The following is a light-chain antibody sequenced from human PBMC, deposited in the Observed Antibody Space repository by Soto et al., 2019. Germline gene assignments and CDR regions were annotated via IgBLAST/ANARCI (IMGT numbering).Light chain of an antibody. CDR3: CSYAGSYTHG. CDR1: ISDFVVYNY. V-gene: IGLV2-14*01. J-gene: IGLJ1*01. Sequence: QSVLTQPASVSGSPGQSITISCTGTISDFVVYNYVSWYQQLPGKAPKLMIYGVSNRPSGVSNRFSGSKSGNTASLTISGRQTDDEADYYCCSYAGSYTHGFGTGTKGTVL. CDR2: GVS.